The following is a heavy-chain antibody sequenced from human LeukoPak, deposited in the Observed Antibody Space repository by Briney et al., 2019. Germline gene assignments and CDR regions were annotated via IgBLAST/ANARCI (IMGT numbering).Heavy chain of an antibody. CDR3: ATGEGSGSYYNY. J-gene: IGHJ4*02. CDR2: INPSGGST. Sequence: ASVKVSCKASGYTFTSYYMHWVRQAPGQGLEWMGIINPSGGSTSYAQKFQGRVTMTEDTSTDTAYMELSSLRSEDTAVYYCATGEGSGSYYNYWGQGTLVTVSS. V-gene: IGHV1-46*01. D-gene: IGHD3-10*01. CDR1: GYTFTSYY.